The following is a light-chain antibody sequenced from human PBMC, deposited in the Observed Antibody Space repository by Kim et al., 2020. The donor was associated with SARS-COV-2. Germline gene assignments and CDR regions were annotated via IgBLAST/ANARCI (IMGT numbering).Light chain of an antibody. V-gene: IGKV2-28*01. J-gene: IGKJ1*01. CDR2: LGY. CDR3: MQALQTWT. Sequence: EPASISCRYSQSLLHSNGYNYLDWYLQKPGQSPQLLIYLGYNRASGVPDRFSGSGSGTDFTLKISRVEAEDVGVYYCMQALQTWTFGQGTKVDIK. CDR1: QSLLHSNGYNY.